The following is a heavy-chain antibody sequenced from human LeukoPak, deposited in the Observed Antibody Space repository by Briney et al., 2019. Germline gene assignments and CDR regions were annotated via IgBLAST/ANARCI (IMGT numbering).Heavy chain of an antibody. D-gene: IGHD3-16*01. CDR1: GFIFSSYA. Sequence: GGSLRLSCAASGFIFSSYAMSWVREAPARGLEWVSSLRGIGDTFYADSVKGRFTLSRDESRNTVYLHLNELRVEDTAVYYCAKASWVSTADAVLWGQGTVVTVSS. CDR2: LRGIGDT. J-gene: IGHJ4*02. CDR3: AKASWVSTADAVL. V-gene: IGHV3-23*01.